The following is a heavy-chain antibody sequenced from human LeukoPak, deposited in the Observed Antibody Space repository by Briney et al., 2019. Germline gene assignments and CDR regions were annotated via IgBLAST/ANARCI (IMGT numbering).Heavy chain of an antibody. J-gene: IGHJ3*02. CDR1: GYTFTSYD. Sequence: GASVKVSCKASGYTFTSYDINWVRQATGQGLEWMGWMNPNSGNTGYAQKFQGGVTITRNTSISTAYMELSSLRSEDTAVYYCARPRVVTGQHAFDIWGQGTMVTVSS. V-gene: IGHV1-8*03. CDR3: ARPRVVTGQHAFDI. CDR2: MNPNSGNT. D-gene: IGHD4-23*01.